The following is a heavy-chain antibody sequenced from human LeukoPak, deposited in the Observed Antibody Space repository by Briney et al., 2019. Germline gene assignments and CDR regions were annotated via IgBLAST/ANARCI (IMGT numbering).Heavy chain of an antibody. CDR2: ISGSGGST. Sequence: GGSLRLSCAAPGFTFSSYAMSWVRQAPGKGLEWVSAISGSGGSTYYADSVKGRFTISRDNSKNTLYLQMNSLRAEDTAVYYCAKNSVVVPAAPNDYWGQGTLVTVSS. J-gene: IGHJ4*02. D-gene: IGHD2-2*01. CDR1: GFTFSSYA. V-gene: IGHV3-23*01. CDR3: AKNSVVVPAAPNDY.